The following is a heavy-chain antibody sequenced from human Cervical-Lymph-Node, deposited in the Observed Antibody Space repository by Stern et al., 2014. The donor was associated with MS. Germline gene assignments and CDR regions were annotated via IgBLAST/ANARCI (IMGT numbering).Heavy chain of an antibody. J-gene: IGHJ4*02. CDR3: ARDGVSPYYFDY. Sequence: QLQLQESGPGLVKPSQTLSLTCTVSGGSISSGSYYWSWIRQPAGKGLEWIGRIYTSGSTNYNPSLKSRVTISVDTSKNQFPLKLSSVTAADTAVYYCARDGVSPYYFDYWGQGTLVTVSS. CDR1: GGSISSGSYY. V-gene: IGHV4-61*02. CDR2: IYTSGST.